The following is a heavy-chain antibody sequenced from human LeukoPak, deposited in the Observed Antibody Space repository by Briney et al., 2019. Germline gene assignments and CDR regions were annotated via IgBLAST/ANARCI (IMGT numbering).Heavy chain of an antibody. CDR3: ARVGEQWLVFFDY. CDR1: GDSVSSNSAA. V-gene: IGHV6-1*01. CDR2: TYYRSKWYN. Sequence: SQTLSLTCAISGDSVSSNSAAWNWITQSTSRGLEWLGRTYYRSKWYNDYAVSVKSRITINPDTSKNQFSLQLNSVTPEDTAVYYCARVGEQWLVFFDYWGQGTLVTVSS. J-gene: IGHJ4*02. D-gene: IGHD6-19*01.